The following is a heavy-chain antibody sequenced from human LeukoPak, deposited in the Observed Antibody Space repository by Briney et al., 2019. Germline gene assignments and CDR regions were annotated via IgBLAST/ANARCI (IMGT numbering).Heavy chain of an antibody. CDR3: AFNNNFKY. V-gene: IGHV3-7*01. CDR2: IKYDGSDK. D-gene: IGHD1/OR15-1a*01. J-gene: IGHJ4*02. Sequence: GGSLRLSCTASGLSFCGQWMNWVRQSPGQGLEWVANIKYDGSDKYYVDSVKGRFTISREDAKSSLSLQMDSVRPEDTAVYYCAFNNNFKYWGQGTLVIVSS. CDR1: GLSFCGQW.